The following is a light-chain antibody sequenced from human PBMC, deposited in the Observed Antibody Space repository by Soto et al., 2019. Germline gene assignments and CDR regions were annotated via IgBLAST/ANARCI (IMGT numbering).Light chain of an antibody. Sequence: IMVTQSPGAVSLSPGERATLSCRASQTVSTNYLAWYQQKPGQAPRLLIYGASKRATGIPDRFSGSGSGTDFTLTISSLQSEDFAFYYCQQRSNWPIPFGQGTRLEIK. V-gene: IGKV3D-20*02. CDR3: QQRSNWPIP. CDR2: GAS. J-gene: IGKJ5*01. CDR1: QTVSTNY.